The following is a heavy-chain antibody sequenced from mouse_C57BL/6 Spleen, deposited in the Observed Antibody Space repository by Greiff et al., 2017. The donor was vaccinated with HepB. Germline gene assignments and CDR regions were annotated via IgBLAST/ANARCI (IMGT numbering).Heavy chain of an antibody. CDR3: AKNLLITTVVDYAMDY. CDR1: GFSLTSYG. CDR2: IWRGGST. Sequence: QVQLKESGPGLVQPSQSLSITCTVSGFSLTSYGVHWVRQSPGKGLEWLGVIWRGGSTDYNAAFMSRLSITKDNSKSQVFFKMNSLQADDTAIYYCAKNLLITTVVDYAMDYWGQGTSVTVSS. J-gene: IGHJ4*01. D-gene: IGHD1-1*01. V-gene: IGHV2-5*01.